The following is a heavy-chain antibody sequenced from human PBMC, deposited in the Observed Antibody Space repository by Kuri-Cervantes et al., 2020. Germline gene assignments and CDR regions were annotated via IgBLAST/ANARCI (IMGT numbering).Heavy chain of an antibody. V-gene: IGHV3-23*01. D-gene: IGHD3-10*01. J-gene: IGHJ4*02. CDR1: GFTFSSYA. CDR2: ISGSGGSA. CDR3: ARSKPFGESYFDN. Sequence: GESLKISCAASGFTFSSYAMSWVRQAPGKGLEWVSAISGSGGSAYYADSVKGRFTISRDNSKNTLYLQMNSLRAEDTAVYYCARSKPFGESYFDNWGQGTLVTVSS.